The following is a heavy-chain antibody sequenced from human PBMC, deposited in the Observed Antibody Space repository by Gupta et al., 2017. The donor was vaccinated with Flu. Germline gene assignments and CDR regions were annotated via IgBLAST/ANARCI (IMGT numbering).Heavy chain of an antibody. Sequence: QVQLQESGPGLVKPSETLSLTCAVSGYSISSGYYWGWIRQPPGKGLEWIGSIYHSGSTYYNPSLKSRVTISVDTSKNQFSLKLSSVTAADTAVYYCARTLGMAATINDAFDIWGQGTMVTVSS. CDR1: GYSISSGYY. CDR2: IYHSGST. V-gene: IGHV4-38-2*01. D-gene: IGHD5-12*01. CDR3: ARTLGMAATINDAFDI. J-gene: IGHJ3*02.